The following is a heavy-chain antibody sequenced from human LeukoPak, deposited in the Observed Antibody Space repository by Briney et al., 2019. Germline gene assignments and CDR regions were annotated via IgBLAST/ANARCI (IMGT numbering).Heavy chain of an antibody. CDR3: AKGIRKGLLLQFLYFDY. D-gene: IGHD3-22*01. CDR2: ISWDGGSS. V-gene: IGHV3-43D*03. CDR1: GFTFDDYA. Sequence: GGSLRLSCAASGFTFDDYAMHWFRQAPGKGLEGCSLISWDGGSSYYADSVKGRFTISIDNSKNSLYLQMNSLRAEDTALYYCAKGIRKGLLLQFLYFDYWGQGTLVTVSS. J-gene: IGHJ4*02.